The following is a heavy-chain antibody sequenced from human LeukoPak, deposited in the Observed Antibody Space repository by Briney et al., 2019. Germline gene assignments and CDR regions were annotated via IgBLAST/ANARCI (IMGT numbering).Heavy chain of an antibody. CDR2: INPNSGGT. CDR3: ARGLGIAVARDLFDY. J-gene: IGHJ4*02. V-gene: IGHV1-2*02. Sequence: ASVKVSCKASVYTFTGYYMHWVRQAPGQGLEWMGWINPNSGGTNYAQKFQGRVTMTRNTSISTAYMELSRLRSDDTAVYYCARGLGIAVARDLFDYRGQGTLVTVSS. D-gene: IGHD6-19*01. CDR1: VYTFTGYY.